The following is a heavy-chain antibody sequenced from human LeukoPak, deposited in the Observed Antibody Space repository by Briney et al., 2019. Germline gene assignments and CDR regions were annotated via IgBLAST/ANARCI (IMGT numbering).Heavy chain of an antibody. V-gene: IGHV3-7*01. J-gene: IGHJ4*02. Sequence: GGSLRLSCTASGFTFSNYWMSWVRQPPGKGLEFVANIKADGSRIEYVDSVKGRFTTSRDKAKYSLYLHMIILRAEDTAVYYCARWRGSQSEFEYWGQGTLVTVAS. CDR2: IKADGSRI. D-gene: IGHD3-3*01. CDR1: GFTFSNYW. CDR3: ARWRGSQSEFEY.